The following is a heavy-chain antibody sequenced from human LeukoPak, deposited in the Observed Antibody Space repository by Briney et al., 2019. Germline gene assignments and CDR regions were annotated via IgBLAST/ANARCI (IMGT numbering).Heavy chain of an antibody. V-gene: IGHV3-23*01. D-gene: IGHD7-27*01. Sequence: GSLRPSCAASGFTFTNYGMNWVRQAPGKGLEWVSGITPDAGRTYYADSVKGRFTIYRDNSKNAVYLQMNSLGAEDTAVYYCVQDWAWGAFGYWGQGTLVTVSS. CDR1: GFTFTNYG. J-gene: IGHJ4*02. CDR2: ITPDAGRT. CDR3: VQDWAWGAFGY.